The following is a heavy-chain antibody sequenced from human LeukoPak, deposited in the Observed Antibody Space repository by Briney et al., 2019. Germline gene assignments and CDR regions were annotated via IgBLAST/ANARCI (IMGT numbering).Heavy chain of an antibody. J-gene: IGHJ6*02. CDR2: INPSGGST. V-gene: IGHV1-46*01. CDR3: ASPSSYYYGMDV. Sequence: ASVKVSCKASGYTFTGYYMHWVREAPGQGLEWMGWINPSGGSTSYAQKFQGRVTMTRDTSTSTVYMELSSLRSEDTAVYYCASPSSYYYGMDVWGQGTTVTVSS. CDR1: GYTFTGYY.